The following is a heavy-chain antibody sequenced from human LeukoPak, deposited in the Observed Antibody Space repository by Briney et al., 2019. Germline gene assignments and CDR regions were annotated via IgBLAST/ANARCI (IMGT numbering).Heavy chain of an antibody. CDR2: IWYDGSNK. Sequence: GGSLRLSCAASGFTFSSYGMHWVRQAPGKGLEWVAVIWYDGSNKYYADSVKGRFTISRDNSKNTLYLQMNSLRAEDTAVYYCARAGYSYGTGYYFDYWGQGALVTVSS. D-gene: IGHD5-18*01. CDR3: ARAGYSYGTGYYFDY. CDR1: GFTFSSYG. J-gene: IGHJ4*02. V-gene: IGHV3-33*01.